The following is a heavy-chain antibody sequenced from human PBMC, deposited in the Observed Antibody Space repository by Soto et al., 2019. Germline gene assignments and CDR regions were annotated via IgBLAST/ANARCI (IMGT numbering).Heavy chain of an antibody. J-gene: IGHJ4*02. V-gene: IGHV3-23*01. CDR1: GFTLSSYA. D-gene: IGHD3-10*01. Sequence: GGSLRLSCAASGFTLSSYAMSWVRQAPGKGLEWVSVIGASGVSTYYADSVKGRFTISRDTSKNTLYLQMNSLRAEDTAVYYCAKGVPSYDYLGLGTLVAVSS. CDR2: IGASGVST. CDR3: AKGVPSYDY.